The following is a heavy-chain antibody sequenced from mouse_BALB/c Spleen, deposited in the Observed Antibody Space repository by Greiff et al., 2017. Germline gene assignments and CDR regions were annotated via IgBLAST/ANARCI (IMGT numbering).Heavy chain of an antibody. J-gene: IGHJ2*01. CDR2: ISSGGST. CDR1: GFTFSSYA. D-gene: IGHD2-12*01. Sequence: EVKLVESGGGLVQPGGSRKLSCAASGFTFSSYAMSWVRQTLEKRLEWVASISSGGSTYYPDSVKGRFTISRDNARNILYLQMSSLRSEDTAMYYCARSYDGYWGQGTTLTVSS. V-gene: IGHV5-6-5*01. CDR3: ARSYDGY.